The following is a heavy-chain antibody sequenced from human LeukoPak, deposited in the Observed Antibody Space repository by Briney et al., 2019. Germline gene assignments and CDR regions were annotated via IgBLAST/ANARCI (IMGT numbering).Heavy chain of an antibody. J-gene: IGHJ4*02. V-gene: IGHV4-34*01. CDR1: GGSFSGYY. Sequence: NPSETLSLTCAVYGGSFSGYYWSWIRQPPGKGLEWIGEINHSGSTNYNPSLKSRVTISVDTSKNQFSLKLSSVTAADTAVYYCAALRGYCLDYWGQGTLVTVSS. D-gene: IGHD4-23*01. CDR3: AALRGYCLDY. CDR2: INHSGST.